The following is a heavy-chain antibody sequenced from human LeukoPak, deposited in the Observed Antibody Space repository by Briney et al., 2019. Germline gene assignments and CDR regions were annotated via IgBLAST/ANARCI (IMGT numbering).Heavy chain of an antibody. CDR2: ISGSGSST. V-gene: IGHV3-23*01. D-gene: IGHD1-26*01. CDR3: AKYGPQDSGSPHFDY. J-gene: IGHJ4*02. Sequence: GGSLRLSCAASGFTFSSYAMSWVRQAPGKGLEWVSAISGSGSSTHYADSVKGRFTTSRDNSKNTLFLQMNSLRAEDTAIYYCAKYGPQDSGSPHFDYWGQGALVTVSS. CDR1: GFTFSSYA.